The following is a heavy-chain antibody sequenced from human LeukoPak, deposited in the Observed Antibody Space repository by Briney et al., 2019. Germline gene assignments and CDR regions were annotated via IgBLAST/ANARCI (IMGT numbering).Heavy chain of an antibody. V-gene: IGHV4-4*07. CDR2: IYTSGST. J-gene: IGHJ6*02. D-gene: IGHD1-1*01. Sequence: SETLSLTCTVSGGPISSYYWSWIRQPAGKGLEWIGRIYTSGSTNYNPSLKSRVTMSVDTSKNQFSLKLSSVTAADTAVYYCARDPFGDGTTVDYYYGMDVWGQGTTVTVSS. CDR3: ARDPFGDGTTVDYYYGMDV. CDR1: GGPISSYY.